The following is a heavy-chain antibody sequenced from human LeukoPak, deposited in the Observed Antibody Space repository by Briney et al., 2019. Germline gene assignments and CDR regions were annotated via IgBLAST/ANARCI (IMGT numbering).Heavy chain of an antibody. J-gene: IGHJ4*02. V-gene: IGHV3-21*01. D-gene: IGHD4-23*01. CDR2: MCWCSSYI. Sequence: PGGSLRLSCGASGFTYSSYSMNWPRHAPGKALEGVSSMCWCSSYIYYADSVKGRFTISRDNAKNSLYLQMNSLRAEDTAVYYCARNLDYGGNSGLGYWGQGTLVTVSS. CDR1: GFTYSSYS. CDR3: ARNLDYGGNSGLGY.